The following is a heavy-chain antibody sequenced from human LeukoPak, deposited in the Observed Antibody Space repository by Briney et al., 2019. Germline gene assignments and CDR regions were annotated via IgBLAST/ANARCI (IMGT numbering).Heavy chain of an antibody. CDR2: VIPMVGTA. CDR1: GYTFTSYG. CDR3: ARGTDDYIVATTSFEY. D-gene: IGHD5-12*01. V-gene: IGHV1-69*13. Sequence: GASVKVSCKASGYTFTSYGISWVRQAPGQGLEWMGGVIPMVGTANIAQKFQGRVTITADESTSTANMELSSLRSDDTAVYYCARGTDDYIVATTSFEYWGQGTLVTVSS. J-gene: IGHJ4*02.